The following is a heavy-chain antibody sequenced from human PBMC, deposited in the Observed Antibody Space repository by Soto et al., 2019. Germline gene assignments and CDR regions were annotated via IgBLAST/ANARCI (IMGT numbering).Heavy chain of an antibody. CDR1: GYTFTGYH. J-gene: IGHJ4*02. CDR2: INPNSGVT. D-gene: IGHD2-21*02. V-gene: IGHV1-2*02. CDR3: ARRLGLLVTPIPGY. Sequence: ASVKVSCKASGYTFTGYHMHWVRQAPGQGLEWMGWINPNSGVTIYAQKFQGRVIMTRETPITTAYMELSRLTSDDTAVYYCARRLGLLVTPIPGYWGQGALVTVSS.